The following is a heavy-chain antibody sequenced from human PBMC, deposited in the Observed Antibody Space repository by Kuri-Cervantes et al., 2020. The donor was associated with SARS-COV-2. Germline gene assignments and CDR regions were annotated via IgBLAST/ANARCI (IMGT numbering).Heavy chain of an antibody. V-gene: IGHV3-74*01. J-gene: IGHJ4*02. CDR2: INSDGSST. D-gene: IGHD4-17*01. CDR3: ARGGYGDYYTY. CDR1: GFTFSSYA. Sequence: GESLKISCAASGFTFSSYAMSWVRRAPGKGLVWVSRINSDGSSTSYADSVKGRFTISRDNAKNTLYLQMNSLRAEDTAVYYCARGGYGDYYTYWGQGTLVTVSS.